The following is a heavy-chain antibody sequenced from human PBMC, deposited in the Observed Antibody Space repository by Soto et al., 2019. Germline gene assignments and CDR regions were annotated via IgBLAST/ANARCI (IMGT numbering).Heavy chain of an antibody. D-gene: IGHD6-19*01. CDR1: GFTFSSYA. V-gene: IGHV4-39*01. J-gene: IGHJ4*02. CDR3: ARLEQWHYYFDW. Sequence: GSLRLSCAASGFTFSSYAMSWFRQPPGKGLEWIGSIYYSGSTYYNPSLKSRVTISVDTSKNQFSLKLSSVTAADTAVYYCARLEQWHYYFDWWGQGTLVTVSS. CDR2: IYYSGST.